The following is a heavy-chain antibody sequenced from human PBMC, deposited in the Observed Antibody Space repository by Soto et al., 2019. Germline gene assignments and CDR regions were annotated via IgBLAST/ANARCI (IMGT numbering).Heavy chain of an antibody. J-gene: IGHJ4*02. CDR3: AKERDIVVVVAPLDY. CDR2: ISYDGSNK. Sequence: QVQLVESGGGVVQPGRSLRLSCAASGFTFSSYGMHWVRQAQGKGLGWVAVISYDGSNKYYADSVKGRFTISRDNSKNTLYLQMNSLRAEDTAVYYCAKERDIVVVVAPLDYWGQGTLVTVSS. CDR1: GFTFSSYG. D-gene: IGHD2-15*01. V-gene: IGHV3-30*18.